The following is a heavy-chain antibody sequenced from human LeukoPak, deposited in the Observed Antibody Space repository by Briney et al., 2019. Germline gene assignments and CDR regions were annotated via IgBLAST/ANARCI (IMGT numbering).Heavy chain of an antibody. CDR3: AKYAPPTTVVTRFFDY. J-gene: IGHJ4*02. CDR1: GFSFSSYV. D-gene: IGHD4-23*01. CDR2: ISGEGGGI. V-gene: IGHV3-23*01. Sequence: GGSLRLSCAASGFSFSSYVMTWVRQAPGKGLEWVSVISGEGGGIQYADSVKGRFSISRDNSKNTLYLQMNSLRAEDTAVYYCAKYAPPTTVVTRFFDYWGQGTLVTVSS.